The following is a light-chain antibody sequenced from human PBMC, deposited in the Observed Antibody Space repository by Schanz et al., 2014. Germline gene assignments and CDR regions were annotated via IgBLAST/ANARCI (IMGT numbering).Light chain of an antibody. J-gene: IGKJ4*01. Sequence: EIVMTQSPATLSVSPGERATLSCRASQSVSSNLAWYQQKPGQAPRLLIYGASTRATGIPARFSGRGSGTEFTLTISSLHSEDFAVYYCQQYNNWPPLTFGGGTKVEIK. CDR1: QSVSSN. CDR3: QQYNNWPPLT. CDR2: GAS. V-gene: IGKV3-15*01.